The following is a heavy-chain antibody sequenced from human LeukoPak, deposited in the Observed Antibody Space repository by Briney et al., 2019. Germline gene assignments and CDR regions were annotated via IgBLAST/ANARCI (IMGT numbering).Heavy chain of an antibody. CDR2: IKQDGGEK. D-gene: IGHD3-10*01. Sequence: QSGGSLRLSCAASGFTFSGYSLTWVRQAPGRGLEWVASIKQDGGEKSYVDSVKGRFTISRDNAKNPLYLQMNSLAAEDTAVYYCASGGGSGTYIPYYYYVMDVWGQGTTVTVSS. CDR3: ASGGGSGTYIPYYYYVMDV. CDR1: GFTFSGYS. V-gene: IGHV3-7*01. J-gene: IGHJ6*02.